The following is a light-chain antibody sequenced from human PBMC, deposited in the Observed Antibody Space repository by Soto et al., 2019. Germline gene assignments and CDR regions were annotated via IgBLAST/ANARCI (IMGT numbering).Light chain of an antibody. J-gene: IGKJ1*01. Sequence: DIQMTQSPSTLSASVGDRVTITCRASQGIGDWLAWYQQKPGKGPKLLIYRASNLEDGVPSRFSGGGYGTEFSFTISNLQPGDVATYYCQQYSNYWTFGQGTKVELK. CDR2: RAS. CDR3: QQYSNYWT. CDR1: QGIGDW. V-gene: IGKV1-5*03.